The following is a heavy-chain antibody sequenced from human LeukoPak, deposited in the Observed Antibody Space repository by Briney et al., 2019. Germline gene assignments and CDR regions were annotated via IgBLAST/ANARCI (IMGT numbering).Heavy chain of an antibody. CDR2: ISSSSSYI. J-gene: IGHJ3*02. CDR3: ARAPYCSSTSCPNAFDI. V-gene: IGHV3-21*01. D-gene: IGHD2-2*01. Sequence: GGSLRLSCATSGFTFSSYGFHWVRQAPGKGLEWVSSISSSSSYIYYADSVKGRFTISRDNAKNSLYLQMNSLRAEDTAVYYCARAPYCSSTSCPNAFDIWGQGTMVTVSS. CDR1: GFTFSSYG.